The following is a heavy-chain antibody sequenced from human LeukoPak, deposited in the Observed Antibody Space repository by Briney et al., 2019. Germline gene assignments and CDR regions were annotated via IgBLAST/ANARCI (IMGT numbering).Heavy chain of an antibody. Sequence: SETLSLSCSVSGASLSSYYWDWLRQPPGKGLEWIGYISDTGKTDSNPSLKSRVSISLDTSKKQFSLRLRSLTSADSAVYYCATGYCEPFVTWGPAFLLTVSS. CDR3: ATGYCEPFVT. D-gene: IGHD2-8*02. CDR1: GASLSSYY. J-gene: IGHJ5*02. CDR2: ISDTGKT. V-gene: IGHV4-59*01.